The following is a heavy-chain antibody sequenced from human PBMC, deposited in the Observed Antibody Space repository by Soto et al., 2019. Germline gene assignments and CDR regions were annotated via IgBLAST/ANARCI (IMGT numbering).Heavy chain of an antibody. V-gene: IGHV3-30*18. Sequence: GSLRLSCAASGFTFSSYGMHWVRQAPGKGLEWVAVISYDGSNKYYAYSVKGRFTISRDNSKNTLYLQMNSLRAEDTAVYYCAKDFKLDYYYYYGMDVWGQGT. CDR2: ISYDGSNK. J-gene: IGHJ6*02. CDR3: AKDFKLDYYYYYGMDV. D-gene: IGHD1-1*01. CDR1: GFTFSSYG.